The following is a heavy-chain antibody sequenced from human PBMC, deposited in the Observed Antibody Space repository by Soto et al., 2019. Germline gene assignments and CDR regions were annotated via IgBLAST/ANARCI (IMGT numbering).Heavy chain of an antibody. CDR1: GGTFSSYA. CDR3: ARPTNFWGGGLFYYGMDV. J-gene: IGHJ6*02. Sequence: QVQLVQSGAEVKKPGSSVKVSCKASGGTFSSYAISWVRQAPGRGLEWMGGIIPIFGTANYAQKFQGRVTITADESTSTAYMELSSLRSEDTAVYYCARPTNFWGGGLFYYGMDVWGQGTTVTVSS. D-gene: IGHD3-3*01. CDR2: IIPIFGTA. V-gene: IGHV1-69*01.